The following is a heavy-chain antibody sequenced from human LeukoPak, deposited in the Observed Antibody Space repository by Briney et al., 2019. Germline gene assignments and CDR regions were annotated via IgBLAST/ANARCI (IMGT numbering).Heavy chain of an antibody. Sequence: PGGSLRLSCAASGFTVSSNYMSWVRQAPGKGLEWVSVIYSGGSTYYADSVKGRFTISRDNSKNTLYLQMNSLRAEDTAVYYCARQRTDYALDYWGQGTLVTVSS. J-gene: IGHJ4*02. D-gene: IGHD4-17*01. CDR3: ARQRTDYALDY. CDR2: IYSGGST. V-gene: IGHV3-66*02. CDR1: GFTVSSNY.